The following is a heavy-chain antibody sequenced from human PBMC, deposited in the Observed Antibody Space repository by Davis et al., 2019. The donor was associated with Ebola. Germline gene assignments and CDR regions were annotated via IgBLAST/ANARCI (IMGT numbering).Heavy chain of an antibody. V-gene: IGHV3-7*03. J-gene: IGHJ4*02. D-gene: IGHD6-13*01. Sequence: GESLKISCAASGFTFSRHWMNWVRQAPGKGLEWVANIKQDGSGKYYVDSVKGRFTISRDNAKNSLYLQMNSLRAEDTAVYYCARDEIAAAGFDYWGQGTLVTVSS. CDR2: IKQDGSGK. CDR3: ARDEIAAAGFDY. CDR1: GFTFSRHW.